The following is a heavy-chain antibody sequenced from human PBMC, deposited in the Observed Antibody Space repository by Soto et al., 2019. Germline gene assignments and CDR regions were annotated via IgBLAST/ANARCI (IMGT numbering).Heavy chain of an antibody. V-gene: IGHV3-9*01. J-gene: IGHJ3*01. D-gene: IGHD3-10*02. CDR2: ITWNTHKI. CDR3: AKDRGRGLFGEASFDA. CDR1: GFTFDDYA. Sequence: EVQLVESGGGLVQPGRSLRLSCAASGFTFDDYAMHWVRQAPGKGLEWVSGITWNTHKIAYADSVEGRFTISRDNAKNSLYLQMNSLRAEDTALYYCAKDRGRGLFGEASFDAWGQGTLVTVSS.